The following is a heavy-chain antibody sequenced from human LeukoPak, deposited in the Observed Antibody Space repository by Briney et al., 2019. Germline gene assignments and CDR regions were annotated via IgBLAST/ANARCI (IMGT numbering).Heavy chain of an antibody. Sequence: GGSLELSCAASGFPVSSNYMSWVRQAPGKGLEGGSYISSSSSTIYYADSVKGRFTISRDNAKNSLYLQMNSLRAEDTAVYSCHVDAAMINYYYYMDVWGKGTTVTVSS. CDR2: ISSSSSTI. J-gene: IGHJ6*03. D-gene: IGHD5-18*01. V-gene: IGHV3-48*01. CDR3: HVDAAMINYYYYMDV. CDR1: GFPVSSNY.